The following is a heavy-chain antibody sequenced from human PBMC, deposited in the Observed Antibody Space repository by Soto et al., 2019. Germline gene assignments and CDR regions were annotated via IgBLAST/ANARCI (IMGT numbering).Heavy chain of an antibody. CDR2: SLYQTGNT. CDR3: AREVSARNGYYF. Sequence: SETLSLTCGVFGSSINTGYYWGWLRQSPGKGLEWIGSSLYQTGNTFYNPSLKTRATISLDTSKNQFSLRLTSVTAADTALYYCAREVSARNGYYFWGQGXQVTVYS. CDR1: GSSINTGYY. J-gene: IGHJ4*02. D-gene: IGHD2-8*01. V-gene: IGHV4-38-2*01.